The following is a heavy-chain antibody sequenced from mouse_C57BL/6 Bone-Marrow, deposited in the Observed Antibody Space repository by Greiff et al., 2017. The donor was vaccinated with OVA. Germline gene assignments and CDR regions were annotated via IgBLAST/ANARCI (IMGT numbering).Heavy chain of an antibody. CDR1: GYSITSGYY. Sequence: DVKLVESGPGLVKPSQSLSLTCSVTGYSITSGYYWNWIRQFPGNKLEWMGYISYDGSNNYNPSLKNRISITRDTSKNQFFLKLNSVTTEDTATYYWARGGDYDPSYAMDYWGQGTSVTVSS. CDR2: ISYDGSN. D-gene: IGHD2-4*01. CDR3: ARGGDYDPSYAMDY. J-gene: IGHJ4*01. V-gene: IGHV3-6*01.